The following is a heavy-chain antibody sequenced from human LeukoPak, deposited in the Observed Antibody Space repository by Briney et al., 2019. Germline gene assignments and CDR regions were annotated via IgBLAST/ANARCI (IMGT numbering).Heavy chain of an antibody. V-gene: IGHV4-34*01. CDR3: ARGVRWGRWFDP. CDR1: GGSFSGYY. CDR2: INHSGST. Sequence: SETLSLTCAVYGGSFSGYYWSWIRQPPGKGLEWIGEINHSGSTNYNPSLKSRVTISVDTSKNQFSLKLSSVTAADTAVYYCARGVRWGRWFDPWGQGTLVTVSS. J-gene: IGHJ5*02. D-gene: IGHD2-21*02.